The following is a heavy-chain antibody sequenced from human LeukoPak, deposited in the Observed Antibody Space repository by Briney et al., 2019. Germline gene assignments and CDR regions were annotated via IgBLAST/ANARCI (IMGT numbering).Heavy chain of an antibody. Sequence: PGGSLRLSCAASGFTFSSYWMHWVRQAPGKGLVWVSRINSDGSSTSYADSVKGRFTISRDNAKNTLYLQMNSLRAEDTAVYYCARDSKGGWYGNWFDPWGQGTLVTVSS. CDR3: ARDSKGGWYGNWFDP. V-gene: IGHV3-74*01. CDR1: GFTFSSYW. J-gene: IGHJ5*02. D-gene: IGHD6-19*01. CDR2: INSDGSST.